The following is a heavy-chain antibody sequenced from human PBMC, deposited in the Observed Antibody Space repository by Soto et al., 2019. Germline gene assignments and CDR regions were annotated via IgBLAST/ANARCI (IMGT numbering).Heavy chain of an antibody. CDR3: ARDDAVAGSFDY. J-gene: IGHJ4*02. D-gene: IGHD6-19*01. V-gene: IGHV1-18*01. CDR1: GYTITSYG. Sequence: ASVKVSCKASGYTITSYGISWVRQAPGQGLEWMGWISAYNGNTNYAQKLQGRVTMTIDTSTSTAYMELRSLRSDDTAVYYCARDDAVAGSFDYWGQGTLVTVSS. CDR2: ISAYNGNT.